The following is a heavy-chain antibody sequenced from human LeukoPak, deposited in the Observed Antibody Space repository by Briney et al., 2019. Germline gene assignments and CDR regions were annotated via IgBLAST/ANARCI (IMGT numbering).Heavy chain of an antibody. CDR1: GFAVSSNH. Sequence: PGGSLRLSCAASGFAVSSNHMNWVRQAPGKGLEWVSVIFNGGSTYHADSVKGRFTISRDNSKNTLYLQMNSLRAEDTAVYYCATSIVGLTYDEHFQHWGQGTLVTVSS. CDR3: ATSIVGLTYDEHFQH. J-gene: IGHJ1*01. V-gene: IGHV3-53*01. CDR2: IFNGGST. D-gene: IGHD1-26*01.